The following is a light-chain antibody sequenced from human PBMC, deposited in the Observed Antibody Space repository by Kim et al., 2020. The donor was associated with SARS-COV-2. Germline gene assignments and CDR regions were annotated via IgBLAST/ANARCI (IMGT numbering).Light chain of an antibody. CDR1: QDVGSS. Sequence: LSPGERATPSCGASQDVGSSLAWYQHKPGLAPRLLIYGASSRVTGIPDRFSGSASGTDFALTISSLEPEDFAVYYCQQYGSSPLTFGGGTKVDIK. CDR2: GAS. J-gene: IGKJ4*01. V-gene: IGKV3D-20*01. CDR3: QQYGSSPLT.